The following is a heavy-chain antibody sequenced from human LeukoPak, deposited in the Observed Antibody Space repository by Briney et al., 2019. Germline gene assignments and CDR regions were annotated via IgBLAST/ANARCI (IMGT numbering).Heavy chain of an antibody. D-gene: IGHD3-3*01. Sequence: SVKVSCKASGYTFTSYGISWVRQAPGQGLEWMGGIIPMSTTTKYAQKFQGRVTITADESTSTAFMELSSLRSEDTAMYYCARPRTYYDSWSGYPPFDYWGQGTLVTVSS. CDR1: GYTFTSYG. V-gene: IGHV1-69*13. CDR2: IIPMSTTT. J-gene: IGHJ4*02. CDR3: ARPRTYYDSWSGYPPFDY.